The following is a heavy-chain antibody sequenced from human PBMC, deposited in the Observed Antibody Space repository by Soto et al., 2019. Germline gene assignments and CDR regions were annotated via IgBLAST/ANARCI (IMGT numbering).Heavy chain of an antibody. V-gene: IGHV1-18*04. Sequence: SGKVACNASGYPFTSYGISWVRQAPGQGPGWMGWISGHNGNTNHPQSLQGRVTMTTDTSRNTAYMELRSLRSDDTAVYYCARHRFNYYDNTVYYYFDYWGQGTLVTVSS. D-gene: IGHD3-22*01. CDR3: ARHRFNYYDNTVYYYFDY. J-gene: IGHJ4*02. CDR2: ISGHNGNT. CDR1: GYPFTSYG.